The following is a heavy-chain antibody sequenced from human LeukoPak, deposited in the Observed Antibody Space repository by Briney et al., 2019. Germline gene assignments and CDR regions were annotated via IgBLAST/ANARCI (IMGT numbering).Heavy chain of an antibody. V-gene: IGHV3-30*18. CDR2: ISYDASNK. CDR1: GFTFSSYG. J-gene: IGHJ3*02. CDR3: AKDDMLQPGIAVAGTSAFDI. Sequence: GGSLRLSCAASGFTFSSYGMHWVRQAPGEGLEWVAVISYDASNKYYADSVKGRFTISRDNSKNTLYLQMNSLRAEDTAVYYCAKDDMLQPGIAVAGTSAFDIWGQGTMVTVSS. D-gene: IGHD6-19*01.